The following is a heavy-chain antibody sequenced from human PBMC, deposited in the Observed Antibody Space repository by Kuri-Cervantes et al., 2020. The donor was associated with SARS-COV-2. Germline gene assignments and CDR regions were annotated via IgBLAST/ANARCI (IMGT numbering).Heavy chain of an antibody. Sequence: KVSCKASGYRFSSSWIGWVRQMPGKGLEWMGIICPGDSDHRDSPSFQGQVTISADKSIRAAYLQWSSLRASDADMYYCATDGSGWYKFDSWGQGTLVTVSS. CDR1: GYRFSSSW. CDR3: ATDGSGWYKFDS. V-gene: IGHV5-51*01. CDR2: ICPGDSDH. J-gene: IGHJ4*02. D-gene: IGHD6-19*01.